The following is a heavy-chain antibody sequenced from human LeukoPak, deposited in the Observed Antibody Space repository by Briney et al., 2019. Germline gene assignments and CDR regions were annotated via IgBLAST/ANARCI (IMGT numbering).Heavy chain of an antibody. CDR2: IWYDGSHK. CDR1: GFTFSYYA. Sequence: PGGSLRLSCAVSGFTFSYYAMHWVRQAPGKGLEWVALIWYDGSHKYYADSVKGRFTVSRDNSKNTLYLQINSLRAEDTAVYYCAKGPLVGTWPADFDLWGRGTLVTVSS. D-gene: IGHD2-21*01. CDR3: AKGPLVGTWPADFDL. J-gene: IGHJ2*01. V-gene: IGHV3-33*06.